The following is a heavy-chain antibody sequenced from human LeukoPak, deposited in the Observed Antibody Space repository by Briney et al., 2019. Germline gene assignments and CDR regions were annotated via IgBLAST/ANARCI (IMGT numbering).Heavy chain of an antibody. CDR3: AKGLSQWRVRLYFDY. V-gene: IGHV3-23*01. J-gene: IGHJ4*02. CDR1: GFTFSSYA. D-gene: IGHD6-19*01. CDR2: ISGSGGST. Sequence: PGGSLRLSCAASGFTFSSYAMSWVRQAPGKGLEWVSAISGSGGSTYYADSVKGRFTISGDNSKNTLYLQMNRLRAEDTAVYYCAKGLSQWRVRLYFDYWGQGTLVTVSS.